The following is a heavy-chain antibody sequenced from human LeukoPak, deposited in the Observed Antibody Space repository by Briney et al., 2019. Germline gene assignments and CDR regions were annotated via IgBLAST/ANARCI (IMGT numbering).Heavy chain of an antibody. CDR3: ARDEIVGGTKAFDI. J-gene: IGHJ3*02. Sequence: GGSLRLSCAASGFTFSNAWMNWVRQAPGKGLEWVGRIKSKTDAGTIDYAAPVKGRFTISRDDSKNTLYLQMNSLRAEDTAVYYCARDEIVGGTKAFDIWGQGTMVTVSS. V-gene: IGHV3-15*01. CDR2: IKSKTDAGTI. CDR1: GFTFSNAW. D-gene: IGHD1-26*01.